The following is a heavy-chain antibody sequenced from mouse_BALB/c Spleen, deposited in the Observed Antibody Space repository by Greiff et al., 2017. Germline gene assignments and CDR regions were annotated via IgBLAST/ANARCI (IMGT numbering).Heavy chain of an antibody. CDR2: IRSKSNNYAT. CDR3: VRQGSTATHWYFDV. Sequence: EVHLVESGGGLVQPKGSLKLSCAASGFTFNTYAMNWVRQAPGKGLEWVARIRSKSNNYATYYADSVKDRFTISRDDSQSMLYLQMNNLKTEDTAMYYCVRQGSTATHWYFDVWGAGTTVTVSS. J-gene: IGHJ1*01. CDR1: GFTFNTYA. D-gene: IGHD1-2*01. V-gene: IGHV10-1*02.